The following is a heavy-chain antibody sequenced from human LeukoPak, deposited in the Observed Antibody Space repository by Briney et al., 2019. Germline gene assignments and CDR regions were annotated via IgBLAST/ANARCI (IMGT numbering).Heavy chain of an antibody. Sequence: PGMSLRLSCAASGFTFNDYAMHWIRQAPGKGLEWVSLISRDGGSSYYADSVKGRFTISRDNNKNSLYPQMNSLRIEDTALYYCGKDSILGGSGSYLDYWGQGTLVTVSS. V-gene: IGHV3-43*01. D-gene: IGHD3-10*01. CDR1: GFTFNDYA. CDR2: ISRDGGSS. CDR3: GKDSILGGSGSYLDY. J-gene: IGHJ4*02.